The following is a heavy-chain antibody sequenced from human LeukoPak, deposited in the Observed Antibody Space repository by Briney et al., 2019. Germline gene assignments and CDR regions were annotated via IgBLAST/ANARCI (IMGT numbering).Heavy chain of an antibody. J-gene: IGHJ6*03. D-gene: IGHD6-13*01. CDR1: GGSISSYY. Sequence: PSETLSLTCTVSGGSISSYYWSWIRQPPGKGLEWIGYIYYSGSTNYNPSLKSRVTVSVDTSKNQFSLKLSSVTAADTAVYYCARVENGSSWPYYYYYYMDVWGKGTTVTISS. CDR3: ARVENGSSWPYYYYYYMDV. CDR2: IYYSGST. V-gene: IGHV4-59*01.